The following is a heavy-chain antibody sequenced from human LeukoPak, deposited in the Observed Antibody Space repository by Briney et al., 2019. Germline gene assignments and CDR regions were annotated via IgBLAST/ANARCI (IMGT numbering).Heavy chain of an antibody. J-gene: IGHJ4*02. Sequence: SETLSLTCTVSGGSISSSSYYWGWIRQPPGKGLEWIGSIYYSGSTYYNPSLKSRVTISVDTSKNQFSLKLSSVTAADTAVYYCARGGYYDSSGYYLFDYWGQGTLVTVSS. V-gene: IGHV4-39*07. CDR2: IYYSGST. CDR1: GGSISSSSYY. CDR3: ARGGYYDSSGYYLFDY. D-gene: IGHD3-22*01.